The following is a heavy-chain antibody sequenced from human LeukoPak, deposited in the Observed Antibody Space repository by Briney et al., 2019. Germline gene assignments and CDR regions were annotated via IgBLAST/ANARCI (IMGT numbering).Heavy chain of an antibody. CDR2: IKSKTDGGTP. CDR3: TRDYNILTGYYKGAFDI. V-gene: IGHV3-15*01. D-gene: IGHD3-9*01. CDR1: GFTFSNAW. J-gene: IGHJ3*02. Sequence: GGSLRLSCAASGFTFSNAWMSWVRQAPGKGLEWVGRIKSKTDGGTPDYAAPVKGRFTISRDDSKNTQYLQMNSLKTEYTAVYYCTRDYNILTGYYKGAFDIWGQGTMVTVSS.